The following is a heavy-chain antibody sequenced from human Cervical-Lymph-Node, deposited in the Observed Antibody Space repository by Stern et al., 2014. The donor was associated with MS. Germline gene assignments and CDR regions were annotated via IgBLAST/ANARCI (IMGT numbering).Heavy chain of an antibody. CDR1: GFTFSSYA. V-gene: IGHV3-23*04. D-gene: IGHD5-18*01. CDR2: ISGSGGST. J-gene: IGHJ4*02. Sequence: EVQLVESGGGLVQPGGSLRLSCAASGFTFSSYAMSWVRQAPGKGLEWVSVISGSGGSTYYADSVKGRFTISRDNSKNTLYLQMNSLRAEDTAVYYCAKDVGRFVDTAMEFGYWGQGTLVTVSS. CDR3: AKDVGRFVDTAMEFGY.